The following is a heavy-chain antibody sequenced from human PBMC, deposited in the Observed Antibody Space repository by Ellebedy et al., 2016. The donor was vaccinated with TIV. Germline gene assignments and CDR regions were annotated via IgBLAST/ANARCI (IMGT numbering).Heavy chain of an antibody. CDR3: AKDRTPGDGYWVFDF. CDR1: GFTFSSYA. V-gene: IGHV3-23*01. J-gene: IGHJ4*02. Sequence: PGGSLRLSCAASGFTFSSYAMSWVRQAPGKGLEWVSGIVGSGGSRYAESVKGRFTISRDNSKSTLDLQISSLRAEETAVYYCAKDRTPGDGYWVFDFWGQGTLVTVST. D-gene: IGHD5-18*01. CDR2: IVGSGGSR.